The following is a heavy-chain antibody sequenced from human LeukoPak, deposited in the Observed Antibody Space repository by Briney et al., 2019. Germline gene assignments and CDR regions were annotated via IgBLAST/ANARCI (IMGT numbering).Heavy chain of an antibody. Sequence: AGYLCLSSAASGFTFCSYTMRWVRPGQGLGLVWVSAIIGGVGSTYHADSVRGRFTISRDNSKNTLYLQMNSLRAEDTAVYYCAKDRDYGSGTRYYYYMDVWGKGTTVTVSS. CDR1: GFTFCSYT. CDR3: AKDRDYGSGTRYYYYMDV. CDR2: IIGGVGST. D-gene: IGHD3-10*01. J-gene: IGHJ6*03. V-gene: IGHV3-23*01.